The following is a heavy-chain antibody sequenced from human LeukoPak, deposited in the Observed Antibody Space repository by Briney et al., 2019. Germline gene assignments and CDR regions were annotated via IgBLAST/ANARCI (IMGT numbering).Heavy chain of an antibody. CDR3: AREHRTSGWYDAFEK. Sequence: GDSLRLFCAASILPFSSFWVQWVRQAPGKALVWVTRITRDGCGIIYADSVKGRYTIYRDNAKNTLYLQMNSLRDEDTAVYYCAREHRTSGWYDAFEKRGQGTMVTVSS. CDR2: ITRDGCGI. J-gene: IGHJ3*02. CDR1: ILPFSSFW. V-gene: IGHV3-74*01. D-gene: IGHD6-19*01.